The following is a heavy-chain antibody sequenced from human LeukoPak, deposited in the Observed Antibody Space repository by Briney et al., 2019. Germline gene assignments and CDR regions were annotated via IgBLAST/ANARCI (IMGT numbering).Heavy chain of an antibody. CDR3: ARGWPYY. V-gene: IGHV3-7*04. J-gene: IGHJ4*02. D-gene: IGHD2-15*01. CDR2: INQDGSEK. Sequence: PGGSLRLSCAASGFTFSGYWMTWVRQAPGKGLEWVATINQDGSEKYYVDSVKGRFAISRDNTKNSLYLQMNSLRAEDTAVYYCARGWPYYWGQGTLVTVSS. CDR1: GFTFSGYW.